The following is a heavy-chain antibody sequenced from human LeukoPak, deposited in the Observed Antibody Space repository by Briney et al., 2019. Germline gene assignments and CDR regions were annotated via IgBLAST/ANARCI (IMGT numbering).Heavy chain of an antibody. Sequence: SVKVSCKASGFTFTSSAVQWVRQARGQRLEWIGWIVVGSGNTNYAQKFQERVTITRDMSTSTAYMELSSLRSEDTAVYYCARANFLYCSSTTCLFDYWGQGTLVTVSS. CDR2: IVVGSGNT. CDR1: GFTFTSSA. V-gene: IGHV1-58*01. J-gene: IGHJ4*02. D-gene: IGHD2-2*01. CDR3: ARANFLYCSSTTCLFDY.